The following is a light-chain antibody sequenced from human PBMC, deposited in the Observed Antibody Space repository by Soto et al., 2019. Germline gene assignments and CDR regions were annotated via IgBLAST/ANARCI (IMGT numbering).Light chain of an antibody. Sequence: QSALTQPASVSGSPGQSITISCTGTSSDVGGYNYVSWYQQHPGKAPKLMIYDVSNRPSGVSNRFSGSTSGNTASLTSSGLHAEDEADYCGSSDTSSSTVVFGGGTKVTVL. CDR3: SSDTSSSTVV. J-gene: IGLJ2*01. CDR1: SSDVGGYNY. V-gene: IGLV2-14*01. CDR2: DVS.